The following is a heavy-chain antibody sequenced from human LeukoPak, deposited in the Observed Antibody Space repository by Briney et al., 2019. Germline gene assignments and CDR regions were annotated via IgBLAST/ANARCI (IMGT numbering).Heavy chain of an antibody. D-gene: IGHD1-26*01. CDR1: GFTVSSNY. J-gene: IGHJ6*03. V-gene: IGHV3-53*01. CDR2: IYSGGST. CDR3: ARGGSAWEYYYMDV. Sequence: GGSLRLSCAASGFTVSSNYMSWVRQAPGKGLEWVSVIYSGGSTYYADSVKGRFTISRDNSKNTLYLQMNSLRAEDTAVYYCARGGSAWEYYYMDVWGKGTTVTVSS.